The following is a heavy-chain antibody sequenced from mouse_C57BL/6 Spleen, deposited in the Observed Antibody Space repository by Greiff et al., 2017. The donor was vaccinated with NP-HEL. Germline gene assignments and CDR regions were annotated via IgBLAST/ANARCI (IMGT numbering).Heavy chain of an antibody. Sequence: QVQLQQPGAELVKPGASVTLSCKASGYTFTSYWMHWVKQRPGQGLEWIGMIHPNSGSTNYNEKFKSKATLTVDKSSSTAYMQLSSLTSEDSAVYYCARYDGYFYFDYWGQGTTLTVSS. V-gene: IGHV1-64*01. J-gene: IGHJ2*01. CDR2: IHPNSGST. D-gene: IGHD2-3*01. CDR3: ARYDGYFYFDY. CDR1: GYTFTSYW.